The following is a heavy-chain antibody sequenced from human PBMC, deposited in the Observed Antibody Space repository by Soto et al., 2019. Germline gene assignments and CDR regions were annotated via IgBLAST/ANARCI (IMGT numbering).Heavy chain of an antibody. V-gene: IGHV3-30-3*01. Sequence: QVQLVESGGGVVQPGRSLRLSCAASGFTFSSYAMHWVRQAPGKGLEWVAVISYDGSNKYYADSVKGRFTISRDNSKNTLYLQMNSLRAEDTGVYYCARPGYYYGSGRTNWYFDYWGQGTLVTVSS. CDR3: ARPGYYYGSGRTNWYFDY. J-gene: IGHJ4*02. CDR1: GFTFSSYA. D-gene: IGHD3-10*01. CDR2: ISYDGSNK.